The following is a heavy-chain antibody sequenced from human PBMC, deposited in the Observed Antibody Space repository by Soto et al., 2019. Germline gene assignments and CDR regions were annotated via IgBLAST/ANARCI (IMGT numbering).Heavy chain of an antibody. CDR1: GFTFSSYG. D-gene: IGHD6-13*01. V-gene: IGHV3-33*01. J-gene: IGHJ6*02. CDR2: IWYDGSNK. CDR3: ARDREQQLVPALYYYYYGMDV. Sequence: PGGSLRLSCAASGFTFSSYGMHWVRQAPGKGLEWVAVIWYDGSNKYYADSVKGRFTISRDNSKNTLYLQMNSLRAEDTAAYYCARDREQQLVPALYYYYYGMDVWGQGTTVTVSS.